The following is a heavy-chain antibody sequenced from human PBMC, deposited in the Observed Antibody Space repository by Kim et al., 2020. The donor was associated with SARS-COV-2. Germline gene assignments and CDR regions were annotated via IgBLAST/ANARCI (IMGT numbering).Heavy chain of an antibody. Sequence: ASVKVSCKASGYTFTSYAMHWVRQAPGQRLEWMGWINAGNGNTKYSQKFQGRVTITRDTSASTAYMELSSLRSEDTAVYYCARGRVATASGVDFDYWGQGTLVTVSS. CDR1: GYTFTSYA. D-gene: IGHD5-12*01. CDR2: INAGNGNT. V-gene: IGHV1-3*01. CDR3: ARGRVATASGVDFDY. J-gene: IGHJ4*02.